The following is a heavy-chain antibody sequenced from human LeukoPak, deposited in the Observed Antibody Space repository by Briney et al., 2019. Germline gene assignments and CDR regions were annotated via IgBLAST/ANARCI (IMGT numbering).Heavy chain of an antibody. Sequence: GGSLRLSCAASGFTFSSYAMSWVRQAPGKGLEWVSAISGSGGSTYYADSVKGRFTISRDNSKNTLYLQMNSLRAEDTAVYYCAKVSRCSGGSCGEFDYWGQGTLVTVSS. CDR1: GFTFSSYA. CDR2: ISGSGGST. D-gene: IGHD2-15*01. CDR3: AKVSRCSGGSCGEFDY. J-gene: IGHJ4*02. V-gene: IGHV3-23*01.